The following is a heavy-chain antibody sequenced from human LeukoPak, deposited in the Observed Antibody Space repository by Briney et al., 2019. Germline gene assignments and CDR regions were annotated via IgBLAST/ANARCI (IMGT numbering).Heavy chain of an antibody. V-gene: IGHV1-69*04. CDR3: ARDRGGSSSAFDP. D-gene: IGHD6-6*01. J-gene: IGHJ5*02. Sequence: GASVKVSCKASGGTFSSYTISWVRQAPGQGFEWMGRIIPILGIANYAQKFQGRVTITADKSTSTAYMELSSLRSEDTAVYYCARDRGGSSSAFDPWGQGTLVTVSS. CDR1: GGTFSSYT. CDR2: IIPILGIA.